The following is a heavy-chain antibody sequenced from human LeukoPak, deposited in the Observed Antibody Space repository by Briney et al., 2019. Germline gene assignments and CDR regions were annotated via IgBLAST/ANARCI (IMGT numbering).Heavy chain of an antibody. V-gene: IGHV1-2*02. CDR3: ARAPSGDAYPPRPP. Sequence: ASVKVSCKASGYTFTGYYMHWVRQAPGQGLEWMGWINPNSGGTNYGRVTMTRDTSISTAYMELSRLRSDDTAVYYCARAPSGDAYPPRPPWARETLFAVSS. J-gene: IGHJ5*02. CDR1: GYTFTGYY. D-gene: IGHD5-24*01. CDR2: INPNSGGT.